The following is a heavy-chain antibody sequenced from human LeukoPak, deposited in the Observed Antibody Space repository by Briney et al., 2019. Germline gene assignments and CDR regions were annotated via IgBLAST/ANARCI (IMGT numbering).Heavy chain of an antibody. CDR2: ISGSGGST. J-gene: IGHJ6*02. CDR1: GFTFSSYA. CDR3: AKDQGADYYYYGMDV. V-gene: IGHV3-23*01. Sequence: PGGSLRLSCAASGFTFSSYAMSWVRQAPGKGLEWVSAISGSGGSTYYADSVKGRFTISRDNSKNTLYLQMNSLRAENTAVYYCAKDQGADYYYYGMDVWGHGTTVTVSS.